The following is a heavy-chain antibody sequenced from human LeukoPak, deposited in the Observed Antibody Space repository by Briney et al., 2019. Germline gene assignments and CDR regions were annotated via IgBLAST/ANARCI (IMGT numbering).Heavy chain of an antibody. CDR1: GFTFSSYS. Sequence: KSGGSLRLSCAASGFTFSSYSMNWVRQAPGKGLEWVSSISSSSSYIYYADSVKGRFTISRDNAKNSLYLQMNSLRAEDTAVYYCATRATVGYSGYDSIVWYFDLWGRGTLVTVSS. J-gene: IGHJ2*01. CDR3: ATRATVGYSGYDSIVWYFDL. V-gene: IGHV3-21*01. D-gene: IGHD5-12*01. CDR2: ISSSSSYI.